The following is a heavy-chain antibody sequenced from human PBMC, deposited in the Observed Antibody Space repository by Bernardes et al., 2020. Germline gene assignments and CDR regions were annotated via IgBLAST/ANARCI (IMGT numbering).Heavy chain of an antibody. V-gene: IGHV4-34*01. Sequence: SVFLSPTRAGHGWSLSGYYLSWLRPPPGKGLEWLGEINRSGSTSYNPSLKSRVTISVDTSKNQFSLKLSSVTAADTAVYYCASLSAPGYYYYYGMDVWGKGTTVTVSS. CDR3: ASLSAPGYYYYYGMDV. CDR2: INRSGST. CDR1: GWSLSGYY. D-gene: IGHD3-3*01. J-gene: IGHJ6*04.